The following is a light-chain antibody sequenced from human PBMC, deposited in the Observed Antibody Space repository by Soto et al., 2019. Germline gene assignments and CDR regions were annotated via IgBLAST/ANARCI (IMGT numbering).Light chain of an antibody. CDR2: RGN. CDR3: AVWDDALSGFVP. J-gene: IGLJ2*01. Sequence: QPVLTQPPSASGTPGQSVNISCAGSTANVGTNHVYSYRHFPGTAPELLIYRGNLRPTGVPDRFSSTKSGASASLAISGLRSDEEADYYCAVWDDALSGFVPFGGGNKLTVL. CDR1: TANVGTNH. V-gene: IGLV1-47*01.